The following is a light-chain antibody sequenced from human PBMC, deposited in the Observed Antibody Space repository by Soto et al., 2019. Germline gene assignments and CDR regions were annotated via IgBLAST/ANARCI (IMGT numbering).Light chain of an antibody. CDR1: QTISRY. V-gene: IGKV1-39*01. Sequence: DIQMTQSPSSLSASVGDRVTITCRASQTISRYLNWYQQRPGKAPNLLIYSASSLQSGVPSRFSGSGSGTDFTLTISRLEPEDFAVFYCQHYDSLPITFGQGTRLEIK. J-gene: IGKJ5*01. CDR3: QHYDSLPIT. CDR2: SAS.